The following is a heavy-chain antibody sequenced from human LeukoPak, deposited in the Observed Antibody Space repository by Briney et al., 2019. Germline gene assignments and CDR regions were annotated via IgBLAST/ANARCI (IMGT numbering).Heavy chain of an antibody. CDR3: ARDLHSRGWYGYGDY. J-gene: IGHJ4*02. Sequence: GGSLRLSCTASGFTFGDYAMSWVRQAPGKGLEWVGFIRSKAYGGTTEYAASVKGRFTISRDDSKSIAYLQMNSLKTEDTAVYYCARDLHSRGWYGYGDYWGQGTLVTVSS. V-gene: IGHV3-49*04. CDR1: GFTFGDYA. CDR2: IRSKAYGGTT. D-gene: IGHD6-19*01.